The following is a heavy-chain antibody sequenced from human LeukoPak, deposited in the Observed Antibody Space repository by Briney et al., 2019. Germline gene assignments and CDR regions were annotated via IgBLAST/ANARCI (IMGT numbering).Heavy chain of an antibody. CDR3: AAAPQQLVPLDY. D-gene: IGHD6-13*01. Sequence: PGGSLRLSCAASGFTFSSYSMNWVRQAPGKGLEWVSSISSSSSYIYYADSVKGRFTISRDSAKNSLYLQMNSLRAEDTAVYYCAAAPQQLVPLDYWGQGTLVTVSS. J-gene: IGHJ4*02. V-gene: IGHV3-21*01. CDR1: GFTFSSYS. CDR2: ISSSSSYI.